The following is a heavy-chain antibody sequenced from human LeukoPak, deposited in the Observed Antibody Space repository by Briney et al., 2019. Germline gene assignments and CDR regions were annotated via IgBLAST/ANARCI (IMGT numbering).Heavy chain of an antibody. CDR1: GFTLGSHD. J-gene: IGHJ4*02. Sequence: GGSLRLSCTASGFTLGSHDMHWVRQSPGQGLEWVAAVSSGFHAYFADSVQGRFTVSREDARNSLYLQMNSLRAGDTAVYYCVREARGYHYTYFDYWGQGTLVTVSS. CDR2: VSSGFHA. V-gene: IGHV3-13*01. D-gene: IGHD5-18*01. CDR3: VREARGYHYTYFDY.